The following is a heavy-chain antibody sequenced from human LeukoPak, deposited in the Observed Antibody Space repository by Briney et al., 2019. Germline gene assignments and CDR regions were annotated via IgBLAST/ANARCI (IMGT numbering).Heavy chain of an antibody. CDR2: IYYSGST. CDR3: ARESSIAARTYYFDY. V-gene: IGHV4-59*12. J-gene: IGHJ4*02. CDR1: GGSISSYY. Sequence: SETPSLTCTVSGGSISSYYWSWIRQPPGKGLEWIGSIYYSGSTYYNPSLKSRVTISVDTSKNQFSLKLSSVTAADTAVYYCARESSIAARTYYFDYWGQGTLVTVSS. D-gene: IGHD6-6*01.